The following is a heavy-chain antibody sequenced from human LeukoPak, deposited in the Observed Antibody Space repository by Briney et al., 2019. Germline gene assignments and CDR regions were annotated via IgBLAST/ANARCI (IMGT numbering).Heavy chain of an antibody. J-gene: IGHJ5*02. CDR1: GYTFTGYY. V-gene: IGHV1-2*02. Sequence: ASVKVSCKASGYTFTGYYMHWVRQAPGQGLEWMGWINPNSGGTNYAQKFQGRVTMTRDTSISTAYMELSRLRSDDTAVYYCARDQGDYGDYCWFDRWGQGTLVTVSS. D-gene: IGHD4-17*01. CDR3: ARDQGDYGDYCWFDR. CDR2: INPNSGGT.